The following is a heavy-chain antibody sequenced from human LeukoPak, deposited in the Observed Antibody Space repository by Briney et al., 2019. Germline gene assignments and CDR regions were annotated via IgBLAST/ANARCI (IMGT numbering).Heavy chain of an antibody. V-gene: IGHV3-11*04. CDR2: ISNSGNTI. CDR1: GFTFSDYY. CDR3: ARDPKHSGYPDY. J-gene: IGHJ4*02. Sequence: PGGSLRLSCAASGFTFSDYYMSWIRQAPGKGLEWVSYISNSGNTIYYADSVKGRFTISRDNAKNSLYLQMNSLRAEDTAVYYCARDPKHSGYPDYWGQGTLVTVSS. D-gene: IGHD5-18*01.